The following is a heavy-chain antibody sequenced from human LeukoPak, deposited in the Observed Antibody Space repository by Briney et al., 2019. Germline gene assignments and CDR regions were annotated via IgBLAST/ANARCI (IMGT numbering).Heavy chain of an antibody. Sequence: GASVKVSCKASGYTFTGYYMHWVRQAPGQGLEWMGWINPNSGGTNYAQKFQGRVTMTRDTSISTAYMELSRLRSDDTAVYYCARGGAVRYFDGAYSDYWGQETLVTVSS. J-gene: IGHJ4*02. CDR2: INPNSGGT. V-gene: IGHV1-2*02. CDR3: ARGGAVRYFDGAYSDY. CDR1: GYTFTGYY. D-gene: IGHD3-9*01.